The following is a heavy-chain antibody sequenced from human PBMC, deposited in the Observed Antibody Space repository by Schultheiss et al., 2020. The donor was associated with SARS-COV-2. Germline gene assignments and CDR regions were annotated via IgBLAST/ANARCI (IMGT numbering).Heavy chain of an antibody. CDR3: AKEGSAVPLYYGMDV. CDR1: GFTFGDYA. J-gene: IGHJ6*02. V-gene: IGHV3-49*04. Sequence: GGSLRLSCTASGFTFGDYAMSWVRQAPGKGLEWVGFIRSKAYGGTTEYAASVKGRFTISRDNSKNTLYLQMNSLRAEDTAVYYCAKEGSAVPLYYGMDVWGQGTTVTVSS. D-gene: IGHD6-13*01. CDR2: IRSKAYGGTT.